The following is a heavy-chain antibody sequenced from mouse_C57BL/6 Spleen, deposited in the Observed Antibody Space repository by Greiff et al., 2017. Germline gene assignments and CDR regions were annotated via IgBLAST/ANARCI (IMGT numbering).Heavy chain of an antibody. V-gene: IGHV1-69*01. J-gene: IGHJ2*01. CDR3: ARSYDDY. D-gene: IGHD2-12*01. CDR1: GYTFTSYW. CDR2: IDPSDSYT. Sequence: QVQLQQPGAELVMPGASVKLSCKASGYTFTSYWMHWVKQRPGQGLEWIGEIDPSDSYTNYNQKFKGKSTLTVDKSSSTAYMQLSSLTSEDAAVYYCARSYDDYWGQGTTLTVSS.